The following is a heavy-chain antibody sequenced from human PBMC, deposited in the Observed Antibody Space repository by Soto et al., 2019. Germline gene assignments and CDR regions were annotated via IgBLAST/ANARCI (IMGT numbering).Heavy chain of an antibody. D-gene: IGHD6-6*01. J-gene: IGHJ4*02. CDR1: GGSISSYY. Sequence: QVQLQESGPGLVKPSETLSLTCTVSGGSISSYYWSWIRQPPGKGLEWIGYIYDSGSTNYNPSLKRRVTISVDTSKNQFSLRLTSVTAADTAMYYCAAPPRYWGRGTLVTVSS. CDR2: IYDSGST. V-gene: IGHV4-59*01. CDR3: AAPPRY.